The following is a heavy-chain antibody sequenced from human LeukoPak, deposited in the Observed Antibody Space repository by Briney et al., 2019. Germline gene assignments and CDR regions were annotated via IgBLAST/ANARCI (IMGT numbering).Heavy chain of an antibody. CDR2: IYHSGST. D-gene: IGHD6-13*01. V-gene: IGHV4-30-2*01. J-gene: IGHJ4*02. CDR1: GGSISSGGYS. CDR3: ARVLAAAGTWGFDY. Sequence: SQTLSLTCAVSGGSISSGGYSWSWIRQPPGKGLEWIGYIYHSGSTYYNPSLKSRVTISVDTSKNQFSLKLSSVTAADTAVYYCARVLAAAGTWGFDYWGQGTLVTVSS.